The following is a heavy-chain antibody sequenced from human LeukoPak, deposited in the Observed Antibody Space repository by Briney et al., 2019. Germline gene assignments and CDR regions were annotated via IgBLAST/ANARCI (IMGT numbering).Heavy chain of an antibody. CDR3: ARARDTAMVISYYFDY. V-gene: IGHV3-30-3*01. CDR1: GFTFSSYA. Sequence: GGSLRLSCAASGFTFSSYAMHWVRQAPGKGLEWVAVISYGGSNKYYADSVKGRFTISRDNSKNTLYLQMNSLRAEDTAVYYCARARDTAMVISYYFDYWGQGTLVTVSS. CDR2: ISYGGSNK. J-gene: IGHJ4*02. D-gene: IGHD5-18*01.